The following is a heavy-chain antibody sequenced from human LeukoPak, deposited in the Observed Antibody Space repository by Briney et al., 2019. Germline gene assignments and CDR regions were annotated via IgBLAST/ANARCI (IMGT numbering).Heavy chain of an antibody. V-gene: IGHV4-39*07. J-gene: IGHJ5*02. CDR2: IYYSGST. D-gene: IGHD4-11*01. Sequence: SETLSLTCTVSGGSISSSSYYWGWIRQPPGKGLEWIGSIYYSGSTYYNPSLKSRVTISVDRSKNQFSLKLSSVTAADTAVYYCAREAMTTVTNWFDPWGQGTLVTVSS. CDR1: GGSISSSSYY. CDR3: AREAMTTVTNWFDP.